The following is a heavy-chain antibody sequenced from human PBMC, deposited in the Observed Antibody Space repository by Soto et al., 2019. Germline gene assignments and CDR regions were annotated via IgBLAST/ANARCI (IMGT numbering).Heavy chain of an antibody. CDR2: ISSSGSTI. Sequence: WGSLRLSCAASGFTFSSYEMNWVRQAPGKGLEWVSYISSSGSTIYYADSVKGRFTISRDNAKNSLYLQMNSLRAEDTAVYYCARVGGYYDFWSGYPDAFDIWGQGTMVTVSS. CDR1: GFTFSSYE. D-gene: IGHD3-3*01. V-gene: IGHV3-48*03. CDR3: ARVGGYYDFWSGYPDAFDI. J-gene: IGHJ3*02.